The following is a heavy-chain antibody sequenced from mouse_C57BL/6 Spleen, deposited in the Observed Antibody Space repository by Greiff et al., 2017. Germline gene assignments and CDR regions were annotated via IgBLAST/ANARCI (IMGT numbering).Heavy chain of an antibody. CDR3: ARGGSGYQFAY. D-gene: IGHD3-2*02. J-gene: IGHJ3*01. CDR1: GYAFSSYW. Sequence: VKLVESGAELVKPGASVKISCKASGYAFSSYWMNWVKQRPGKGLEWIGQIYPGDGDTNYNGKFKGKATLTADKSSSSAYMQLRSLTSEDSAVYFCARGGSGYQFAYWGQGTRVTVSA. CDR2: IYPGDGDT. V-gene: IGHV1-80*01.